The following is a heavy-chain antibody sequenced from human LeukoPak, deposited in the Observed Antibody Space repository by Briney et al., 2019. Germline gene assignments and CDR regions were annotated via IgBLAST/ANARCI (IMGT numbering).Heavy chain of an antibody. CDR2: ISAYNGNT. J-gene: IGHJ4*02. CDR1: GYTFTSYG. D-gene: IGHD3-22*01. CDR3: ARAHPYYYYDSSGYYFDY. V-gene: IGHV1-18*01. Sequence: ASVKVSCKASGYTFTSYGISWVRQAPGQGLEWMGWISAYNGNTNYAQKPQGRVTMTTDTSTSTAYMELRSLRSDDTAVYYCARAHPYYYYDSSGYYFDYWGQGTLVTVSS.